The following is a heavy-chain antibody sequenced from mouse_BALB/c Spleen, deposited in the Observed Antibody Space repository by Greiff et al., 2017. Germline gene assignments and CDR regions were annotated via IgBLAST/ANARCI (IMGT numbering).Heavy chain of an antibody. CDR2: INPSSGYT. CDR3: ARSIYYGNYDYAMDY. D-gene: IGHD2-1*01. Sequence: VQVVESAAELARPGASVKMSCKASGYTFTSYTMHWVKQRPGQGLEWIGYINPSSGYTEYNQKFKDKTTLTADKSSSTAYMQLSSLTSEDSAVYYCARSIYYGNYDYAMDYWGQGTSVTVSS. J-gene: IGHJ4*01. V-gene: IGHV1-4*02. CDR1: GYTFTSYT.